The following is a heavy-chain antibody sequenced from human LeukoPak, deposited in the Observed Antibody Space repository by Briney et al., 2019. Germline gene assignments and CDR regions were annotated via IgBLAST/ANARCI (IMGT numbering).Heavy chain of an antibody. D-gene: IGHD5-24*01. CDR3: AKGQVATINGYFDY. CDR1: GFTFSSYA. CDR2: ISGSGGST. V-gene: IGHV3-23*01. J-gene: IGHJ4*02. Sequence: GGSLRLSCAASGFTFSSYAMSWVRQAPGKGLEWVSAISGSGGSTYYADSVKGRFTISRDNSKDTLYLQMNSLRAEDTAVYYCAKGQVATINGYFDYWGQGTLVTVSS.